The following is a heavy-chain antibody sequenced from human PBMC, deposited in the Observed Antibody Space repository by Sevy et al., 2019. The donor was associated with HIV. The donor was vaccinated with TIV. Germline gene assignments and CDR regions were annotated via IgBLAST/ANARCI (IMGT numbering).Heavy chain of an antibody. CDR3: AREGVPSQHTVNPRHFFDH. CDR1: GFSLNSYA. J-gene: IGHJ4*02. Sequence: GGSLRLSCAASGFSLNSYAMHWVRQTPVRGLEWMAVISYDGKDTYYADSVKGRFTISKDSFKNTLYLQMDSLRTEVTDLYYCAREGVPSQHTVNPRHFFDHWGQGTVVTVSS. V-gene: IGHV3-30*04. CDR2: ISYDGKDT.